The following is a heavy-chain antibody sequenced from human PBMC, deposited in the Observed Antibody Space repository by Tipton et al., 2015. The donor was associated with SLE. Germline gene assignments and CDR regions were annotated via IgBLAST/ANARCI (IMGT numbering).Heavy chain of an antibody. CDR1: GCSISSYY. D-gene: IGHD5-24*01. Sequence: TLSLTCTVSGCSISSYYWSWIRQPPGKGLEWIGYIYYSGSTNYNPSLKSRVTISVDTSKNQFSLKLSSVTAADTAVYYCAGVEMATTRRGGRDAFDIWGQGTMVTVSS. CDR2: IYYSGST. V-gene: IGHV4-59*01. CDR3: AGVEMATTRRGGRDAFDI. J-gene: IGHJ3*02.